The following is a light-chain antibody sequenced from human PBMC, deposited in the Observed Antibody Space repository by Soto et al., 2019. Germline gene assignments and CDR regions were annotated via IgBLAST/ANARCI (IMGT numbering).Light chain of an antibody. CDR2: EGS. V-gene: IGLV2-23*01. J-gene: IGLJ2*01. Sequence: QYALTQPASVSGSPGQSITISCTGTSSDVGSYNLVSWYQQHPGKAPKLMIYEGSKRPSGVSNRFSGSKSGNTASLTISGLQDEDEADYYCCSYAGSSTHVVFGGGTKLT. CDR3: CSYAGSSTHVV. CDR1: SSDVGSYNL.